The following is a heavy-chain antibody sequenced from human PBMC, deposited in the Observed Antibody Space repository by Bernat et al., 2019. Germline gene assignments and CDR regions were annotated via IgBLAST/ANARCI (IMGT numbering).Heavy chain of an antibody. D-gene: IGHD3-10*01. CDR2: IYFSGTT. Sequence: QLQLQESGPGLVKPSETLSLTCFVSGGSINIDEYYWVWIRQPPGEGLEWIGTIYFSGTTYYNPPLKGRVTLSLDTPKTQFLLRLASVTAADAATYYCAKQVGRVTWHFDVWARGTRATVSS. V-gene: IGHV4-39*01. CDR1: GGSINIDEYY. CDR3: AKQVGRVTWHFDV. J-gene: IGHJ2*01.